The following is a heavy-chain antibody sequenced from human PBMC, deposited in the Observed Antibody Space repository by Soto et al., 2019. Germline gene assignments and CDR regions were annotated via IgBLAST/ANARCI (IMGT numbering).Heavy chain of an antibody. J-gene: IGHJ4*01. CDR2: TYYRSEWFT. CDR3: TRDIDFAY. D-gene: IGHD3-10*01. Sequence: SQTLSLTCAISGDSVSINSAVWNLIRQSPSRGLEWLGRTYYRSEWFTEYAVSVKSRITIIPDTSRNQISLQLNSVTPEDTAIYYCTRDIDFAYWGRGTQVTVSS. V-gene: IGHV6-1*01. CDR1: GDSVSINSAV.